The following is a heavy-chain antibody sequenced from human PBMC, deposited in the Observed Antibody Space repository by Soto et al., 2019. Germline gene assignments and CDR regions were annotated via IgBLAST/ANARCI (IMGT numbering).Heavy chain of an antibody. CDR3: ARGGGYSDKAFDI. CDR1: GFTFTSYW. D-gene: IGHD5-12*01. J-gene: IGHJ3*02. Sequence: GESLKISCVASGFTFTSYWMHWVRQAPGKGLVWVSRINGDGSSTTYADSVKGRFTISRDNAKNTLYVQMNSLRAEDTAVYYCARGGGYSDKAFDIWGQGTMVTVSS. V-gene: IGHV3-74*01. CDR2: INGDGSST.